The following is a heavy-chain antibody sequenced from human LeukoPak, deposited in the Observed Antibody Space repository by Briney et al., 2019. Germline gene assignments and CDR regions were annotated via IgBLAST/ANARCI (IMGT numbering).Heavy chain of an antibody. J-gene: IGHJ5*02. CDR3: ARAYNGYDYP. V-gene: IGHV4-34*01. CDR2: VNHSGTT. Sequence: SETLSLTCAVYGGSFTDYYWSWIRQTPGKWLEWIWEVNHSGTTNYNPSLKSRVTISVDTSKNQFSLKVTSVTAADTALYYCARAYNGYDYPWGQGTLVTVSS. CDR1: GGSFTDYY. D-gene: IGHD5-12*01.